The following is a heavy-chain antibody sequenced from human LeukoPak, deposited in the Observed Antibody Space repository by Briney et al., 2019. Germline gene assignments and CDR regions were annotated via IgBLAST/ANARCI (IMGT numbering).Heavy chain of an antibody. Sequence: SVKVSCKASGGTFSSYAISWVRQAPGQGLEWMGRIIPILGIANYAQKFQGRVTITADKSTITAYMELSSLRSEDTAVYYCARGTAYCGGDCYDYYGMDVWGQGTTVTVSS. CDR3: ARGTAYCGGDCYDYYGMDV. CDR2: IIPILGIA. J-gene: IGHJ6*02. CDR1: GGTFSSYA. D-gene: IGHD2-21*02. V-gene: IGHV1-69*04.